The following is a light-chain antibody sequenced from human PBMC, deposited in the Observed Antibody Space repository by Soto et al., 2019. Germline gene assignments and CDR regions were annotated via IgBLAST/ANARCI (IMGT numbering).Light chain of an antibody. CDR3: SSYTSSDTYV. Sequence: QSVLTQPASVAGSPGQSITISCTGTSSDVGRYSYVSWYQQYPGKAPKVMIYEVSNRPSGVSNRFSGSKSGNTASLTISGLQAEDEADYYCSSYTSSDTYVFGTGTKVTVL. CDR2: EVS. CDR1: SSDVGRYSY. V-gene: IGLV2-14*01. J-gene: IGLJ1*01.